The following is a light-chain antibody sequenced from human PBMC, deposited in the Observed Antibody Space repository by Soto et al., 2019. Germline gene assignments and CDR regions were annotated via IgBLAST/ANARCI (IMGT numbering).Light chain of an antibody. CDR2: GAS. CDR1: QSVSRN. Sequence: EIVMTQSPATLSVSPGERATLSCRASQSVSRNLAWYQQKPGQAPRLLIYGASTRATGIPARFSGSGSGTEFTLTISSLQAEDFAVYCWQQYNNWPPYTFGQGTKLEIK. J-gene: IGKJ2*01. V-gene: IGKV3-15*01. CDR3: QQYNNWPPYT.